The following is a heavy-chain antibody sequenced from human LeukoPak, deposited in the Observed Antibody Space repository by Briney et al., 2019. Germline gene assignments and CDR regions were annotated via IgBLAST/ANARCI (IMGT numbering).Heavy chain of an antibody. Sequence: SETLSLTRAVSGYSISSGYYWGWIGPPPGKGREWIGSIYHSGSTYYNPSLKRRVTISVDTSKNKFSLKLSSVTAADTAVYYCAGLYCSSTSCYPEGMIDPFDYWGQGTLVTVSS. J-gene: IGHJ4*02. CDR3: AGLYCSSTSCYPEGMIDPFDY. D-gene: IGHD2-2*01. V-gene: IGHV4-38-2*01. CDR2: IYHSGST. CDR1: GYSISSGYY.